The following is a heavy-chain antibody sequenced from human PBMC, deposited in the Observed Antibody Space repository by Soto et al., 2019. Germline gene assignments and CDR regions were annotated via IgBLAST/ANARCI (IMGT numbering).Heavy chain of an antibody. J-gene: IGHJ3*02. CDR2: IYWDDDK. V-gene: IGHV2-5*02. CDR3: AHRRADGYNYALDAFDI. Sequence: QITLKESGPTLVKPTQTLTLTCTFSGFSLSTSGVGVGWIRQPPGKALEWLALIYWDDDKRYSPSLKSRLTIPKDTSKNQVVLTMTNMDPVDTATYYCAHRRADGYNYALDAFDIWGQGTMVTVSS. CDR1: GFSLSTSGVG. D-gene: IGHD5-12*01.